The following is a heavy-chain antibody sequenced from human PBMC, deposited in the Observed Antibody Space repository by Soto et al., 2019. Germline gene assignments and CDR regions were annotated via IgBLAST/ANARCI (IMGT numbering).Heavy chain of an antibody. V-gene: IGHV3-30-3*01. Sequence: GGSLRLSCAASGFTFSSHAMHWVRQAPGKGLEWVAVISYDGSNKYYADSVKGRFTISRDNSKNTLYLQMNSLRAEDTAVYYCARGMGAAAGTEAYYYYGMDVWGQGTTVTVSS. CDR1: GFTFSSHA. CDR3: ARGMGAAAGTEAYYYYGMDV. D-gene: IGHD6-13*01. CDR2: ISYDGSNK. J-gene: IGHJ6*02.